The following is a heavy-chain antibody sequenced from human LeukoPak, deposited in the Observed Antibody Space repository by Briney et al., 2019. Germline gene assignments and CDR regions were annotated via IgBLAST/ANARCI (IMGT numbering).Heavy chain of an antibody. J-gene: IGHJ4*02. D-gene: IGHD5-24*01. CDR2: ISSSSSYI. CDR1: GFTFSSYS. Sequence: GGSLRLSCAASGFTFSSYSMNWVRQAPGKGLEWVSSISSSSSYIYYADSVKGRLTISRDNAKNSLYLQMNSLRAEDTAVYYCARDRDGYNFLDYWGQGTLVTVSS. CDR3: ARDRDGYNFLDY. V-gene: IGHV3-21*01.